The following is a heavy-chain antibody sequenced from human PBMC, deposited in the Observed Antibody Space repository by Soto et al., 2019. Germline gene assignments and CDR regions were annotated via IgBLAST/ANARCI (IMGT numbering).Heavy chain of an antibody. J-gene: IGHJ6*02. Sequence: GGSLRLSCAASGFTFSNYGMHWVRQARGKGLEWVAVISYDGSNEYYADSVKGRFTISRDNSKNTLYLQMNSLRAEDTAVYYCARAVEAGHYYYYGMDVWGQGTTVTVSS. CDR1: GFTFSNYG. CDR2: ISYDGSNE. D-gene: IGHD6-19*01. V-gene: IGHV3-30*03. CDR3: ARAVEAGHYYYYGMDV.